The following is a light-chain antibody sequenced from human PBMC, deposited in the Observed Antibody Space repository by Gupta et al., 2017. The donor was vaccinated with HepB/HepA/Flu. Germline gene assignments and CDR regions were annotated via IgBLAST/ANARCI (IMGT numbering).Light chain of an antibody. J-gene: IGLJ3*02. Sequence: QSALTQPRSVSGSPGQSVSISCTGTSSDVGRYDYVSWYQQHPGKAPKLMMYDVSKRRSGVPDRYSGSKSGNTASLTISGLQLEDEADYYCCSVVGGDNLVFGGGTKLTVL. CDR3: CSVVGGDNLV. V-gene: IGLV2-11*01. CDR2: DVS. CDR1: SSDVGRYDY.